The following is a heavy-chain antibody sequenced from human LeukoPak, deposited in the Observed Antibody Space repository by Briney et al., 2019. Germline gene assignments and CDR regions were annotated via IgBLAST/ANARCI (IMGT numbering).Heavy chain of an antibody. J-gene: IGHJ4*02. V-gene: IGHV1-46*01. CDR1: GYTFTSYY. CDR2: INPSGGST. Sequence: ASVKVSCKASGYTFTSYYMHWVRQAPGQGLEWMGIINPSGGSTSYAQKFQGRVTMTRDTSTSTVYMELSSLRSEDMAVYYCARARQTSTSSPLYYFDYWGQGTLVTVSS. D-gene: IGHD2-2*01. CDR3: ARARQTSTSSPLYYFDY.